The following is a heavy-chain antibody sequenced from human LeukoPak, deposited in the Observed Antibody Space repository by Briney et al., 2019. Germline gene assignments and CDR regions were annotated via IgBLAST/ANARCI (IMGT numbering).Heavy chain of an antibody. CDR1: GFTFSSYS. D-gene: IGHD2-2*02. CDR2: ISSSSSYI. CDR3: AREASGPDCSSTSCYTPHYYYYMDV. J-gene: IGHJ6*03. Sequence: PGGSLRLSCAASGFTFSSYSMNWVRQAPGKGLEWVSSISSSSSYIYYADSVKGRFTISRDNAKNSLYLQMNSLRAEDTAVYYCAREASGPDCSSTSCYTPHYYYYMDVWGKGTTVTVSS. V-gene: IGHV3-21*01.